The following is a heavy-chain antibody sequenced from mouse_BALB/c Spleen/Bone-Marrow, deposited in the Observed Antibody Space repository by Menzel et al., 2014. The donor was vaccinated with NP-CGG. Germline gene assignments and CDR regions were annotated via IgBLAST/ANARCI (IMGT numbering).Heavy chain of an antibody. CDR2: INPYNDGT. CDR3: AREGWLLRFDY. Sequence: VQLQQPGPELVKPGASVKMSCKASGYTFTAYVMHWVKQKPGQGLEWIGYINPYNDGTNYIEKFEGKATLTSGIPSSTAYMELSSLTSEDSAVYYCAREGWLLRFDYWGQGTTLTVSS. V-gene: IGHV1-14*01. J-gene: IGHJ2*01. CDR1: GYTFTAYV. D-gene: IGHD2-3*01.